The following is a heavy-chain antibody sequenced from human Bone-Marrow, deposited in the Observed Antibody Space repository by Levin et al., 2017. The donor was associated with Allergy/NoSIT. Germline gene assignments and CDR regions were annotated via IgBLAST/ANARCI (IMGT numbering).Heavy chain of an antibody. CDR2: IYNSGNT. Sequence: SQTLSLTCTVSGVSITSGNYYWSWIRQPAGKGLEWIGHIYNSGNTNYNPSLKSRVTISVDTSKNQFSLKLRSVTAADTAVYYCARVLQYYYYYMDVWGKGTTVTVSS. J-gene: IGHJ6*03. CDR3: ARVLQYYYYYMDV. CDR1: GVSITSGNYY. V-gene: IGHV4-61*09. D-gene: IGHD5-24*01.